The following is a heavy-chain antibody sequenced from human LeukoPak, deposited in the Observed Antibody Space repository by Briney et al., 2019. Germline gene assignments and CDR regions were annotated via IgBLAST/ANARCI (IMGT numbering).Heavy chain of an antibody. CDR2: IYNSRST. V-gene: IGHV4-59*08. Sequence: SETLALTCTVSGGSTSSYHWTWIRQPPGEGLEWIGYIYNSRSTNYNPSLNSRVTISADASKNQFSLKLNSVTAADTAVYYCARRNVLTEGEAFDIWGQGTMVTVSS. D-gene: IGHD3-9*01. CDR3: ARRNVLTEGEAFDI. CDR1: GGSTSSYH. J-gene: IGHJ3*02.